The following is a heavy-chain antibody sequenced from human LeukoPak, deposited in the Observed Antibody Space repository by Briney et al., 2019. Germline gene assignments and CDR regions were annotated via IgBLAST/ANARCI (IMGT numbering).Heavy chain of an antibody. J-gene: IGHJ3*02. CDR2: IYYSGST. V-gene: IGHV4-59*01. CDR3: ARVPLDSSGYYQDSLAFDI. CDR1: VGSISSYY. Sequence: SETLSLTCTVPVGSISSYYWSLIRQPPGKGLEWIEYIYYSGSTNYNPSLKSRVTISVDTSKNQFSLKLSSVTAADTAVYYCARVPLDSSGYYQDSLAFDIWGQGTMVTVSS. D-gene: IGHD3-22*01.